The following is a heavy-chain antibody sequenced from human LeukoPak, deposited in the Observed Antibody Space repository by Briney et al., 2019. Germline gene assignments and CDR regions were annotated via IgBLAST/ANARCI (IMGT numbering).Heavy chain of an antibody. Sequence: SETLSLTCAVSGGSISSGGYSWGWIWQPPGKGLEWIGYIYHSGSTNYNPSLKSRVTISVDTSKNQFSLKLSSVTAADTAVYYCARVYYYDSSGYHYYFDYWGQGTLVTVSS. D-gene: IGHD3-22*01. J-gene: IGHJ4*02. CDR3: ARVYYYDSSGYHYYFDY. CDR2: IYHSGST. CDR1: GGSISSGGYS. V-gene: IGHV4-30-2*01.